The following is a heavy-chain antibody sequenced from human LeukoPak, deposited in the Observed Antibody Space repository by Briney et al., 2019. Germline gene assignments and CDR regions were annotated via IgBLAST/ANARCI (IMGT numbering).Heavy chain of an antibody. V-gene: IGHV3-43*02. CDR2: ISGDGVST. J-gene: IGHJ5*02. CDR1: GLPIGDFA. CDR3: ARDEGSEVPTIRGYDL. Sequence: GGSLRLSCVASGLPIGDFAMHWVRQAPGQGLEWVSLISGDGVSTFFADSVKGRFSISRDNSKNSLFLVMSSLRTEDTAMYYCARDEGSEVPTIRGYDLWGQGTLVTVSS. D-gene: IGHD5-12*01.